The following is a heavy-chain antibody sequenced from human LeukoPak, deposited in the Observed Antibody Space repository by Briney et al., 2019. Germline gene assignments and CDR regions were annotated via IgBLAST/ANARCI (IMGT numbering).Heavy chain of an antibody. V-gene: IGHV5-51*01. CDR3: AREGGPDSSSWYAFDY. J-gene: IGHJ4*02. CDR1: GYSFTSYW. D-gene: IGHD6-13*01. Sequence: GESLKISCKGSGYSFTSYWIGWVRQMPGKGLEWMGIIYPGDSDTRYSPSFQGQVTISADKSISTAYLQWSSLKASDTAMYYCAREGGPDSSSWYAFDYWGQGTLVTVSS. CDR2: IYPGDSDT.